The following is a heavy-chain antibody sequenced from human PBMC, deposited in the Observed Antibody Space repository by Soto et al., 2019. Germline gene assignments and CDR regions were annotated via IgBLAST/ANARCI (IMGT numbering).Heavy chain of an antibody. CDR1: GGTFSSYT. V-gene: IGHV1-69*01. CDR3: ARDSLAASGTDY. CDR2: IIPIFGTT. J-gene: IGHJ4*02. Sequence: QVQLVQSGAEVKKPGSSVKVSCKASGGTFSSYTLAWVRQAPGQGLEWMGEIIPIFGTTNYVQKFQGRVTITADVSTNTAYMELSRLRSEDTAMYYWARDSLAASGTDYWGQGTLVTVSS. D-gene: IGHD6-13*01.